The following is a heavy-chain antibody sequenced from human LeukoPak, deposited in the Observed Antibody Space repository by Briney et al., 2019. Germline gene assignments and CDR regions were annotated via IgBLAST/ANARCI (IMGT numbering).Heavy chain of an antibody. CDR3: AIGSGDIVVVPAAIGLDY. CDR2: IIPIFGTA. D-gene: IGHD2-2*02. V-gene: IGHV1-69*05. J-gene: IGHJ4*02. CDR1: GGTFSSYA. Sequence: SVKVSCKASGGTFSSYAISWVRQAPGQGLEWMGGIIPIFGTANYAQKFQGRVTITTDESTSTAYMELSSLRSEDTAVYYCAIGSGDIVVVPAAIGLDYWGQGTLVTVSS.